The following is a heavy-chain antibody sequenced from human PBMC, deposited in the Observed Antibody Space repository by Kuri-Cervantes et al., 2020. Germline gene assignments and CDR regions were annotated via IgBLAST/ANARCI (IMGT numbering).Heavy chain of an antibody. CDR3: ARGPRRVWTGVWFDP. Sequence: SCAISGDSVSSNSAAWNWIRQSPSRGLEWLGRTYYRSKWYNDYAVSVKSRITINPDTSKNQFSLQLNSVTPEDTAVYYCARGPRRVWTGVWFDPWGQGTLVTVSS. CDR1: GDSVSSNSAA. V-gene: IGHV6-1*01. J-gene: IGHJ5*02. D-gene: IGHD3-10*01. CDR2: TYYRSKWYN.